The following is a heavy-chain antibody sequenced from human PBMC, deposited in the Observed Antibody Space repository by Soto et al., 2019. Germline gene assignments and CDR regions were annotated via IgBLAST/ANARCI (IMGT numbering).Heavy chain of an antibody. D-gene: IGHD3-3*01. Sequence: QVQLQESGPGLVKPSGSLSLTCDVSGGSIGNTNWWTWVRQPPRRGVEWIGEIYHSGSTNYNPSLQSRVTISVDKSKNQFSRKLSPVTAEDTVVYYFARAETFKLEWIFNWFDPWGQGILVTVSS. CDR2: IYHSGST. V-gene: IGHV4-4*02. CDR1: GGSIGNTNW. J-gene: IGHJ5*02. CDR3: ARAETFKLEWIFNWFDP.